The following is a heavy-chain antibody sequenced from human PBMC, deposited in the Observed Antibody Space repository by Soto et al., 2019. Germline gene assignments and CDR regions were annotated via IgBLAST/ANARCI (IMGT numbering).Heavy chain of an antibody. CDR2: IYHSGAT. V-gene: IGHV4-30-2*01. Sequence: PSETLSLTCAVSGGSISSGGYSWSWIRQPPEKGLEWIGYIYHSGATYYNPSLKSRVTISVDRSKNQFSLKLSSVTAADTAVYYCARAHYGDYGYGMDVRGQGTTVTVSS. J-gene: IGHJ6*02. CDR3: ARAHYGDYGYGMDV. CDR1: GGSISSGGYS. D-gene: IGHD4-17*01.